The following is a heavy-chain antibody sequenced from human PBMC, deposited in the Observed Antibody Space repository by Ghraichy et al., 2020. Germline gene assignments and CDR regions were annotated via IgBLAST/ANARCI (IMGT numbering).Heavy chain of an antibody. D-gene: IGHD6-19*01. V-gene: IGHV4-59*08. CDR3: VRQVGVAGIYGFDP. CDR2: IFYSGST. CDR1: GGSINSQY. J-gene: IGHJ5*02. Sequence: SETLSLTCTVSGGSINSQYWSWIRQRPGKELEWIGHIFYSGSTKYNPSLKGRVTLSVDTSKNQFSLKLSSVTAADTAVYYCVRQVGVAGIYGFDPGGQGTLGSVSS.